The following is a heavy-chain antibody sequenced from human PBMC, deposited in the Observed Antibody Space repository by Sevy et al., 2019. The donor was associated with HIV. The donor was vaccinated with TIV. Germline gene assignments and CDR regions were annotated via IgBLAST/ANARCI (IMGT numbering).Heavy chain of an antibody. CDR3: ARAPGLRYFDWLSPDY. D-gene: IGHD3-9*01. CDR1: GFTFSSYS. Sequence: GGSLRLSCAASGFTFSSYSMNWVRQAPGKGLEWVSSIGSSSSYIYYADSVKGRFTISRDNAKNSLYLQMNSLRAEDTAVYYCARAPGLRYFDWLSPDYWGQGTLVTVSS. CDR2: IGSSSSYI. J-gene: IGHJ4*02. V-gene: IGHV3-21*01.